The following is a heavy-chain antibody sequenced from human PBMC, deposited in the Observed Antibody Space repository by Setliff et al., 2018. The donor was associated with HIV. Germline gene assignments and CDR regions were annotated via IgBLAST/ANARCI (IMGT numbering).Heavy chain of an antibody. D-gene: IGHD3-16*01. J-gene: IGHJ4*02. CDR1: GDSISTYC. CDR3: ARGGGTGSFDY. CDR2: IYISGST. V-gene: IGHV4-4*09. Sequence: SETLSLTCTVSGDSISTYCWIWIRQPPGKGLEWIGNIYISGSTNYNPSFESRVTMSIDTSKNQFSLKLSPVTAADTAVYYCARGGGTGSFDYWGQGTLVTVSS.